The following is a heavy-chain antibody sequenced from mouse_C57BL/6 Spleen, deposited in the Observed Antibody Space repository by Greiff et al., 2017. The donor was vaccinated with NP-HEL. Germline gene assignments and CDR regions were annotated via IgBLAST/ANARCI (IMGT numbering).Heavy chain of an antibody. D-gene: IGHD2-1*01. V-gene: IGHV5-9*01. CDR3: ARGGGNYVWFAY. J-gene: IGHJ3*01. CDR2: ISGGGGNT. CDR1: GFTFSSYT. Sequence: EVNVVESGGGLVKPGGSLKLSCAASGFTFSSYTMSWVRQTPEKRLEWVATISGGGGNTYYPDSVKGRFTISRDNAKNTLYLQMSSLRSEDTALYYCARGGGNYVWFAYWGQGTLVTVSA.